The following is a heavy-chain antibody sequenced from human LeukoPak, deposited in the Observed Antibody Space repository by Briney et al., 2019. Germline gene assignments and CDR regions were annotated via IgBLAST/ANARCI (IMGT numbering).Heavy chain of an antibody. V-gene: IGHV4-34*01. Sequence: SETLSLTCAVYGGSFSGYYWSWIRQPPGKGLEWIGEINHSGSTNYNPSLKSRVTISVDTSKNQFSLKLSSVTAADTAVYYCARQIGRYPRTRDAFDIWGQGTMVTVSS. CDR3: ARQIGRYPRTRDAFDI. D-gene: IGHD3-9*01. CDR1: GGSFSGYY. J-gene: IGHJ3*02. CDR2: INHSGST.